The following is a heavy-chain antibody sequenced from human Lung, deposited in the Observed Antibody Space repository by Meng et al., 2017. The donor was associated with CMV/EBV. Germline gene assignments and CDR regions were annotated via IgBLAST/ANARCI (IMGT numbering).Heavy chain of an antibody. Sequence: GGSLRLSCAASGFTFDDFAMHWVRQGPGRGLEWVSGISWNSKKINYADSVKGRFTISRDNAKNSVYLQMNSLRTDDTAFYFCVKDRMSSSWYNFDHWGQGTLVTGSS. CDR1: GFTFDDFA. J-gene: IGHJ4*02. D-gene: IGHD6-19*01. V-gene: IGHV3-9*01. CDR3: VKDRMSSSWYNFDH. CDR2: ISWNSKKI.